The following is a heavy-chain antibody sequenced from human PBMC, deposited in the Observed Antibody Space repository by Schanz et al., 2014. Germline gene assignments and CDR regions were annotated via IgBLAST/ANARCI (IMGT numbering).Heavy chain of an antibody. D-gene: IGHD2-21*01. CDR3: ARELPYCDGGKCYSDGFDI. V-gene: IGHV1-3*04. CDR2: INTANGNA. J-gene: IGHJ3*02. Sequence: QVQVVQSGAELKKPGASVKVSCKASGYTFSSHGIHWLRQAPGQSLEWMGWINTANGNAKYSANCQARVTITRHTSATTAYMELTSLRSVDTAVYCCARELPYCDGGKCYSDGFDIWGQGTLVTISS. CDR1: GYTFSSHG.